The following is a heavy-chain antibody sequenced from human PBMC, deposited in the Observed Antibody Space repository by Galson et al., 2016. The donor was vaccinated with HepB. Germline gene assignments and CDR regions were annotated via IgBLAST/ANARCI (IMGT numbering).Heavy chain of an antibody. V-gene: IGHV3-74*01. CDR1: GFTFSTYW. J-gene: IGHJ4*02. D-gene: IGHD1-26*01. CDR2: ITSDGRST. CDR3: ARLGGNYRTTSRFDY. Sequence: SLRLSCAASGFTFSTYWMHWVRQAPGKGLVWVSRITSDGRSTSYADSVKGRFTISRDNAKNTLYLQMDSLRAEDTAVYYCARLGGNYRTTSRFDYWGQGTLVTVSS.